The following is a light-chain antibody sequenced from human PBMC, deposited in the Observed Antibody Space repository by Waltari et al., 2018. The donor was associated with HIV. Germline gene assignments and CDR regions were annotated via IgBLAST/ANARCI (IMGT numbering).Light chain of an antibody. J-gene: IGLJ2*01. V-gene: IGLV1-40*01. CDR3: QSYDVTLSGPLV. Sequence: QSVLTQPPSVSGAPGQRATISCTGSDSNIGAGDDGHWYQQLPGTAPKLLIYGNRKRPSGVPDRFSGSRSGTSASLAITVLQAGDEADYYCQSYDVTLSGPLVFGGGTKLTVL. CDR1: DSNIGAGDD. CDR2: GNR.